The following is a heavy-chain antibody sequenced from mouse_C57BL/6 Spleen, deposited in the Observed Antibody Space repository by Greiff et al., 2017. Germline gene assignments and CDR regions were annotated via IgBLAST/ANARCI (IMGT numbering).Heavy chain of an antibody. Sequence: QVQLQQPGAELVRPGSSVKLSCKASGYTFTSYWMDWVKQRPGQGLEWIGNISPSDSETHYNQKFKDKATLTVDKSSSTAYMQLSSLTSEDAAVYYCARNRNYVRGAMDYWGQGTSVTVSS. CDR3: ARNRNYVRGAMDY. CDR1: GYTFTSYW. V-gene: IGHV1-61*01. J-gene: IGHJ4*01. CDR2: ISPSDSET. D-gene: IGHD2-5*01.